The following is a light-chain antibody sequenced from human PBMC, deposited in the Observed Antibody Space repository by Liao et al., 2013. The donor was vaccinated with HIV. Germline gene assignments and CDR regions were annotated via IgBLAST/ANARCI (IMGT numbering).Light chain of an antibody. V-gene: IGLV3-21*01. CDR2: HET. CDR3: QAWDSSTVV. CDR1: NIGSKS. Sequence: SYELTQPPSVSVAPGKTARITCGGNNIGSKSVHWYQQKSGQAPVLVIFHETDRPSGISDRFSGSTSENTATLTISGTQAMDEADYYCQAWDSSTVVFGGGTKLTVL. J-gene: IGLJ2*01.